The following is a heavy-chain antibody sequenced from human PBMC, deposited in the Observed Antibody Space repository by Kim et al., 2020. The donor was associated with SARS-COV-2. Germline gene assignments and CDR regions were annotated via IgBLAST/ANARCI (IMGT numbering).Heavy chain of an antibody. V-gene: IGHV7-4-1*02. J-gene: IGHJ4*02. Sequence: ASVKVSCKASGYTFTSYAMNWVRQAPGQGLEWMGWINTNTGNPTYAQGFTGRFVFSLDTSVSTAYLQISSLKAEDTAVYYCARGEWFGELYVNFDYWGQGTLVTVSS. CDR3: ARGEWFGELYVNFDY. CDR2: INTNTGNP. D-gene: IGHD3-10*01. CDR1: GYTFTSYA.